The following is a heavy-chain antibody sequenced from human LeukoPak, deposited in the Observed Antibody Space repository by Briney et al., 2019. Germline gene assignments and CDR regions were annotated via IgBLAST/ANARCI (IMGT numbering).Heavy chain of an antibody. CDR2: TYYRSKWYN. CDR1: GDSVSSNSAA. CDR3: ARETSPSRIVGAIRFDY. D-gene: IGHD1-26*01. Sequence: SQTLSLTCAISGDSVSSNSAAWNWIRQSPSRGLEWLGRTYYRSKWYNDYAVSVKSRMTINPDTSKNQFSLQLSSVTPEDTAVYYCARETSPSRIVGAIRFDYWGQGTLVTVSS. V-gene: IGHV6-1*01. J-gene: IGHJ4*02.